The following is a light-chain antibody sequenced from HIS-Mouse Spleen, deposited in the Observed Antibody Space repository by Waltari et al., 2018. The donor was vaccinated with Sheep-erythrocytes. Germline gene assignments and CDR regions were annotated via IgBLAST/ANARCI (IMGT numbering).Light chain of an antibody. V-gene: IGKV2-28*01. J-gene: IGKJ4*01. CDR3: MQALQTPLT. Sequence: DIVMTQSPLSLPVTPGEPASISCRSSQSLLHSNGYNYLDWYLQKPGQSPQLLIYLGSNRDSGVPDRLSGSGSGTDFTLKISRVEAEDVGVYYCMQALQTPLTFGGGTKVEIK. CDR2: LGS. CDR1: QSLLHSNGYNY.